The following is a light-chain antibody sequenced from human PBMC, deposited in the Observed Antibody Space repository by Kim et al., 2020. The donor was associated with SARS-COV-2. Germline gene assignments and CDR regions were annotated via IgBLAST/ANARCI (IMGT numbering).Light chain of an antibody. CDR2: GKN. V-gene: IGLV3-19*01. CDR1: SLRSYY. J-gene: IGLJ3*02. Sequence: SSELTQDPAVSVALGQTVRITCQGDSLRSYYASWYQQKPGQAPVLVIYGKNNRPSGIPDRFSGSSSGNTASLTITGAQAEDEADYYCNSRDSSGNHLGWVCGGGTQLTVL. CDR3: NSRDSSGNHLGWV.